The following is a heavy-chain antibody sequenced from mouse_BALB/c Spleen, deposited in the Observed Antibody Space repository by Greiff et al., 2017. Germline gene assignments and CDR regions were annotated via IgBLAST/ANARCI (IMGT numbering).Heavy chain of an antibody. CDR3: ARSGGLRWYFDV. V-gene: IGHV3-2*02. J-gene: IGHJ1*01. Sequence: EVKLQESGPGLVKPSQSLSLTCTVTGYSITSDYAWNWIRQFPGNILEWMGYISYSGSTSYNPSLKSRISITRDTSKNQFFLQLNSVTTEDTATYYCARSGGLRWYFDVWGAGTTVTVSS. CDR1: GYSITSDYA. D-gene: IGHD2-2*01. CDR2: ISYSGST.